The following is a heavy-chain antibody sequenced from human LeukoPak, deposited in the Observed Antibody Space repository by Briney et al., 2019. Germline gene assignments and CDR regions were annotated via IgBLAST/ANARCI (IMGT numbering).Heavy chain of an antibody. CDR2: IIPIFGTA. D-gene: IGHD3-10*01. CDR3: ARGSPLSGVPDY. J-gene: IGHJ4*02. CDR1: GGTFSSYA. Sequence: ASVKVSCKASGGTFSSYAISWVRQAPEQGLEWMGGIIPIFGTANYAQKFQGGVTITADESTSTAYMELSSLRSEDTAVYYCARGSPLSGVPDYWGQGTLVTVSS. V-gene: IGHV1-69*13.